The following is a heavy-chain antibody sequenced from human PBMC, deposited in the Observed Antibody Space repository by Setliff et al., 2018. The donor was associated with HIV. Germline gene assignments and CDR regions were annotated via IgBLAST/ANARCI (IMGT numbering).Heavy chain of an antibody. D-gene: IGHD3-10*01. V-gene: IGHV4-34*01. CDR1: GGSFNDYY. J-gene: IGHJ4*02. CDR2: IDHSGST. CDR3: ARGLNYYGWGSYLPLGY. Sequence: SETLSLTCAVYGGSFNDYYWTWIRQPPGKGLEWIGKIDHSGSTKYHASLKSRVTISIDTSKNQISLKLSSVTAADTAVYYCARGLNYYGWGSYLPLGYWGQGTLVTVSS.